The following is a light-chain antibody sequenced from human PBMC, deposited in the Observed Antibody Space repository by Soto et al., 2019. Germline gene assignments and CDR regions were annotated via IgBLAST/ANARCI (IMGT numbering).Light chain of an antibody. Sequence: DIQLTQSPSSLSASVGDRVTITCPASQSLNTYLHRYQQKPGKAPKLLIYVASTWLSGVPSRFRGSGSGTDFTLTINTLQPEDFATYSCQQRYSTPSLTYGGGTKVQIK. CDR1: QSLNTY. CDR2: VAS. V-gene: IGKV1-39*01. J-gene: IGKJ4*01. CDR3: QQRYSTPSLT.